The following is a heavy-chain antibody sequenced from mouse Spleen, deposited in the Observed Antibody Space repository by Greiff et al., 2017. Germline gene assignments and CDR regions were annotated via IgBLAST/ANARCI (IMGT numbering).Heavy chain of an antibody. J-gene: IGHJ2*01. D-gene: IGHD1-1*01. V-gene: IGHV1-69*01. CDR3: ARGYYAFDY. Sequence: VQLQQPGAELVMPGASVKLSCKASGYTFTSYWMHWVKQRPGQGLEWIGEIDPSDSYTNYNQKFKGKATLTVDKSSSTAYMQLSSLTSEDSAVYYCARGYYAFDYWGQGTTLTVSS. CDR2: IDPSDSYT. CDR1: GYTFTSYW.